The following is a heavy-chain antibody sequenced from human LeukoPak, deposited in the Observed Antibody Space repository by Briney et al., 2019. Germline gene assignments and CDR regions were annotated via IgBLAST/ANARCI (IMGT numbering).Heavy chain of an antibody. V-gene: IGHV4-59*06. D-gene: IGHD3-22*01. J-gene: IGHJ4*02. CDR2: IYYSGST. Sequence: PSETLSLTCTVSGVSISSYYWSWIRQHPGKGLEWIAYIYYSGSTYYNPSLKSRVTISVDTSKNQFSLKLSSVTAADTAVYYCARFHTSGYYRHFDFWGQGTLVTVSS. CDR3: ARFHTSGYYRHFDF. CDR1: GVSISSYY.